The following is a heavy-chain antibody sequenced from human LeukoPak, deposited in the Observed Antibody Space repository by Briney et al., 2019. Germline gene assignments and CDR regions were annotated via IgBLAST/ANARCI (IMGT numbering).Heavy chain of an antibody. V-gene: IGHV4-59*01. D-gene: IGHD3-10*01. CDR2: ISYTGST. CDR3: ARDDYRGVTNFDP. CDR1: GGSISPYF. Sequence: SETLSLTCTVSGGSISPYFWSWMRQTPGKGLEWIGYISYTGSTNYNPALKSRVTISVDTSKNQFSLQLTSVTAADTAVYYCARDDYRGVTNFDPWGQGTLVTVSS. J-gene: IGHJ5*02.